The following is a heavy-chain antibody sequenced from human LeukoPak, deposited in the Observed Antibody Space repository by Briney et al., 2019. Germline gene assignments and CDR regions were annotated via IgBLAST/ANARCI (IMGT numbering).Heavy chain of an antibody. J-gene: IGHJ3*02. CDR1: GFTFSTYG. D-gene: IGHD3-3*01. CDR2: IRYDGSNK. V-gene: IGHV3-30*02. CDR3: AKDRERFLEWGYAFDI. Sequence: GGPLRLSCAASGFTFSTYGMHWVRQAPGKGLEWVAFIRYDGSNKYYADSVKGRFTISRDNSKNTLYLQMNSLRAEDTAVYYCAKDRERFLEWGYAFDIWGQGTMVTVSS.